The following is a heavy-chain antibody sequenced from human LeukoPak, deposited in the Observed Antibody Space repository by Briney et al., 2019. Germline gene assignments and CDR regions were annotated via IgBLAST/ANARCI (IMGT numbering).Heavy chain of an antibody. V-gene: IGHV1-18*01. D-gene: IGHD3-10*01. J-gene: IGHJ4*02. CDR1: GYTFTSYG. CDR3: ARAPTLFGWAGDY. CDR2: INGDNGNA. Sequence: EASVKVSCKASGYTFTSYGISWVRQAPGQGLEWMGWINGDNGNANYAPKIQGRVTMTTDTSTTTAYMELRSLRSDDTAVYYCARAPTLFGWAGDYWGQGTLVTVSS.